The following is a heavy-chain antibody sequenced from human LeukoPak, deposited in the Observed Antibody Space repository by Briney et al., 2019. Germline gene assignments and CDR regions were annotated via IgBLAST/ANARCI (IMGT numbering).Heavy chain of an antibody. Sequence: SETLSLICTVSGGSITGYYWSWIRQPPGKGLEWIGYIYYSGSANYNPSLKSRVTISVDTSKNQFSLKLSSVTAADTAVYYCARVGAEEGFDYWGQGTLVTVSS. CDR2: IYYSGSA. J-gene: IGHJ4*02. V-gene: IGHV4-59*01. CDR3: ARVGAEEGFDY. D-gene: IGHD3-3*01. CDR1: GGSITGYY.